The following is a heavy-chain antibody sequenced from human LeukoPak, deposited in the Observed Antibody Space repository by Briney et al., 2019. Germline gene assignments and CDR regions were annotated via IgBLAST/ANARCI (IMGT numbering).Heavy chain of an antibody. CDR2: IKQDGSDK. CDR3: ARDRNTDFWSGYYTNYFDY. CDR1: GFIIGDYA. D-gene: IGHD3-3*01. J-gene: IGHJ4*02. Sequence: GGSLRLSCTTSGFIIGDYAMTWVRQAPGKGLEWVANIKQDGSDKYYVDSVKGRFTISRDNAKNSLYLQMNSLRAEDTAVYYCARDRNTDFWSGYYTNYFDYWGQGTLVTVSS. V-gene: IGHV3-7*01.